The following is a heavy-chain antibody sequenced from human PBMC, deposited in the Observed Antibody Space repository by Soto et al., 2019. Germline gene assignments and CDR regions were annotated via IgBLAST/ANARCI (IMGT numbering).Heavy chain of an antibody. D-gene: IGHD6-19*01. CDR2: INPNSGGT. Sequence: ASVKVSCKASGYTFTGYYMHWVRQAPGQGLEWMGWINPNSGGTNYAQKFQGRVTMTRDTSISTAYMELSRLRSDDTAVYYCASSPQKLIAVAPFDYWGQGTLVT. V-gene: IGHV1-2*02. CDR3: ASSPQKLIAVAPFDY. J-gene: IGHJ4*02. CDR1: GYTFTGYY.